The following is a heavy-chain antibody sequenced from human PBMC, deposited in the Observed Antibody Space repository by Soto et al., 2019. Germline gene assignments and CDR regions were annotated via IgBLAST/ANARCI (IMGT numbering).Heavy chain of an antibody. CDR2: INAGNGNT. Sequence: GASVKVSCKASGYTFTSYAMHWVRQAPGQRLEWMGWINAGNGNTKYSQKFQGRVTITRDTSASTAYMELSSLRSEDTAVYYCARGVLLVRSSGYYSAWFDPWGQGTLVTVS. CDR1: GYTFTSYA. V-gene: IGHV1-3*01. CDR3: ARGVLLVRSSGYYSAWFDP. J-gene: IGHJ5*02. D-gene: IGHD3-22*01.